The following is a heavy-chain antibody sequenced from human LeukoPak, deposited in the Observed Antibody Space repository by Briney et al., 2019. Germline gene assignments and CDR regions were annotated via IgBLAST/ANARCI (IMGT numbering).Heavy chain of an antibody. J-gene: IGHJ4*02. CDR1: GGSISSSSYY. CDR2: IYYSGST. V-gene: IGHV4-39*07. CDR3: ARGSAFY. Sequence: SETLSLTCTVSGGSISSSSYYWGWIRQPPGKGLEWIGSIYYSGSTYYNPSLKSRVTISVDTSKNQFSLKLSSVTAADTAVYYCARGSAFYWGQGTLVTVSS. D-gene: IGHD3-3*02.